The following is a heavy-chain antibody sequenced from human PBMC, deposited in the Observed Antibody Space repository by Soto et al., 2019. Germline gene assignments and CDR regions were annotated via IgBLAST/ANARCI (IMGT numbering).Heavy chain of an antibody. CDR3: ARGPGYYFDY. J-gene: IGHJ4*02. V-gene: IGHV3-64*01. CDR2: ISSKGGST. Sequence: GGSLRLSCAASGFTFSSYAMHWVRQAPGKGLEYVSAISSKGGSTYYANSVKGRFTISRDNSKNTLYLKMGSLRAGDMAVYYCARGPGYYFDYWGQGTLVTVSS. CDR1: GFTFSSYA.